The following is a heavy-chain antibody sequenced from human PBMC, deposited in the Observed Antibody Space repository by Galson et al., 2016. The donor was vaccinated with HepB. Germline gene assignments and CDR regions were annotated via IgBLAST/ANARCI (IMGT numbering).Heavy chain of an antibody. D-gene: IGHD3-10*01. CDR3: ARGGGSGSPSYYFDY. V-gene: IGHV4-61*02. Sequence: CTVSGGSISSGDYYWSWIRQPAGKGLEWIGRIYTSGSTNYNPSLKSRVTMSVDTSKNQFSLNLSSVTAADAAVDYCARGGGSGSPSYYFDYWGRGTLVTVAS. CDR1: GGSISSGDYY. J-gene: IGHJ4*02. CDR2: IYTSGST.